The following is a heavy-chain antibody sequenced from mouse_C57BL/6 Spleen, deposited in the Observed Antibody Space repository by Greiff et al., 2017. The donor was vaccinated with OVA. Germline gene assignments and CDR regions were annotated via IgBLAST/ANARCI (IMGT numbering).Heavy chain of an antibody. V-gene: IGHV1-53*01. CDR2: INPSNGST. Sequence: QVQLQQSGAELVKPGASVKLSCKASGYTFTSYWMHWVKQRPGQGLEWIGNINPSNGSTKYNEKFKSKATLTVDKSSSTAYMQLSSLTSEDSAVYYCARVNASDGCCFDYWGQGTTLTVSA. D-gene: IGHD6-5*01. J-gene: IGHJ2*01. CDR3: ARVNASDGCCFDY. CDR1: GYTFTSYW.